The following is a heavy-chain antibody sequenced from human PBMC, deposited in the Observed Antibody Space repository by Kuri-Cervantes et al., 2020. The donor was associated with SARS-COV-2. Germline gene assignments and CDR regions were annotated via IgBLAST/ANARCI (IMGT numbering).Heavy chain of an antibody. CDR1: GFTFSRTD. CDR2: ISHDGKNK. D-gene: IGHD2-8*01. J-gene: IGHJ4*02. V-gene: IGHV3-30*18. CDR3: AKDRVGVQDF. Sequence: LSLTCAASGFTFSRTDMHWVRQAPGKGLEWVAVISHDGKNKKCIASGKGRFTISRDNSQNTLYLHMKSLRSEDTAMYYCAKDRVGVQDFWGQGTPVTVSS.